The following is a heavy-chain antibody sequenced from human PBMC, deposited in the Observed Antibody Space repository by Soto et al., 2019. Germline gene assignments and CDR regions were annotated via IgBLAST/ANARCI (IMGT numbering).Heavy chain of an antibody. CDR1: GASISSGGYY. Sequence: PSETLSLTCTVSGASISSGGYYWSWIRQPPGKGLEWIGYTYYSGSTYYNPSLKSRLTVLVDASKNQLSLSLTSVTAADTAVYYCARDQAPGALTRGYFDYWGQGILVTVSS. CDR2: TYYSGST. V-gene: IGHV4-31*03. D-gene: IGHD1-1*01. CDR3: ARDQAPGALTRGYFDY. J-gene: IGHJ4*02.